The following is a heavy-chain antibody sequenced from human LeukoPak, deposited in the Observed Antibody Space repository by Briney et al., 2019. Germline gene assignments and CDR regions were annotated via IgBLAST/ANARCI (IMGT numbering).Heavy chain of an antibody. J-gene: IGHJ4*02. CDR1: GGSISSYY. CDR2: IYYSGST. V-gene: IGHV4-59*01. Sequence: SETLSLTCTVSGGSISSYYWSWIRQPPGKGLEWIGYIYYSGSTNYNPSLKSRVTISVDTSKNQFSLKLSSVTAADTAVYYCARAQDLYDSSGFGEKYYFDYWGQGTLVTVSS. D-gene: IGHD3-22*01. CDR3: ARAQDLYDSSGFGEKYYFDY.